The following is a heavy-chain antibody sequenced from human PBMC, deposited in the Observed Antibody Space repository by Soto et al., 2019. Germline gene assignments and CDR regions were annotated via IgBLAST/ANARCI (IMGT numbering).Heavy chain of an antibody. V-gene: IGHV1-24*01. CDR2: FDPEDGET. CDR3: ATGSVVVVPAATRRAFDI. D-gene: IGHD2-2*01. CDR1: GYTLTELS. J-gene: IGHJ3*02. Sequence: ASVKVSCKVSGYTLTELSMHWVRQAPGKGLEWMGGFDPEDGETIYAQKFQGRVTMTEDTSTDTAYMELSSLRSEDTVVYYCATGSVVVVPAATRRAFDIWGQGTMVTVSS.